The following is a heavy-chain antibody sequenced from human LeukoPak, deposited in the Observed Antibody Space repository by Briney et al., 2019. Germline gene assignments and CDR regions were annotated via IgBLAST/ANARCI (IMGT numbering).Heavy chain of an antibody. CDR1: GFTFSSYG. J-gene: IGHJ4*02. CDR2: IWYDGSNK. V-gene: IGHV3-33*01. CDR3: ARDKGYYYDSSGYLGY. D-gene: IGHD3-22*01. Sequence: GGSLRLSCAASGFTFSSYGMHWVRQAPGKGLEWVAVIWYDGSNKYYADSVKSRFTISRDNSKNTLYLRMNSLRAEDTAVYYCARDKGYYYDSSGYLGYWGQGTLVTVSS.